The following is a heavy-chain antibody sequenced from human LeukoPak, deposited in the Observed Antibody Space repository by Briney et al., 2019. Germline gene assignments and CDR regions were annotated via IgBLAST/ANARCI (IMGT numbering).Heavy chain of an antibody. V-gene: IGHV3-23*01. D-gene: IGHD3-10*01. CDR3: ASPMVRGVIITDY. J-gene: IGHJ4*02. CDR1: GFTFSSYW. CDR2: ISGSGGST. Sequence: GGSLRLSCAASGFTFSSYWMSWVRQAPGKGLEWVSAISGSGGSTYYADSVKGRFTISRDNSKNTLYLQMNSLRAEDTAVYYCASPMVRGVIITDYWGQGTLVTVSS.